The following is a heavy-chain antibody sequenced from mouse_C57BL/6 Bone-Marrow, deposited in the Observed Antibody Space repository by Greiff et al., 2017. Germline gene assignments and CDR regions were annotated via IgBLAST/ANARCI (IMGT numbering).Heavy chain of an antibody. D-gene: IGHD2-13*01. CDR1: GYTFTDHT. CDR3: ARGGDVYYGYFDV. V-gene: IGHV1-78*01. CDR2: IYPRAGGT. Sequence: VQLQQSDADLVKPGASVKISCKASGYTFTDHTMHWVKQRPEQGLEWIGFIYPRAGGTKYNEKFTGKAPFTADKSSSPAFMPLNSLTSEDSADDFCARGGDVYYGYFDVWGTGTLVTVSA. J-gene: IGHJ1*03.